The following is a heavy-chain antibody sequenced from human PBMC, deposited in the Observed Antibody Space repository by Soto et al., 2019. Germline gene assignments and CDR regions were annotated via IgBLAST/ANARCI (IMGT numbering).Heavy chain of an antibody. CDR1: GYTFTSYG. V-gene: IGHV1-18*01. CDR2: ISAYNGNT. Sequence: ASVKVSCKASGYTFTSYGISWVRQAPGQGLEWMGWISAYNGNTKYVQKFQGRVTMTTDTSTSTAYMELRSLRSDDTAVYYCARDAPPGLNDYWGQGTLVTVSS. CDR3: ARDAPPGLNDY. J-gene: IGHJ4*02.